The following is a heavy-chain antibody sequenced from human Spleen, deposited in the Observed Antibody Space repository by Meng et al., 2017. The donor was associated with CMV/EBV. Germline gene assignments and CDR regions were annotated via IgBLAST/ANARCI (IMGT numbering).Heavy chain of an antibody. Sequence: FSGLTSHGVPQAPGKGRKGLGCIRTIGGNYATAYFPSVKGRFTISRDDKRNTAYLQMSSLKTEDTAIFYCCRKGPYSSPSDWYFDLWGRGTLVTVSS. CDR2: IRTIGGNYAT. CDR3: CRKGPYSSPSDWYFDL. V-gene: IGHV3-73*01. J-gene: IGHJ2*01. CDR1: FSGLT. D-gene: IGHD6-6*01.